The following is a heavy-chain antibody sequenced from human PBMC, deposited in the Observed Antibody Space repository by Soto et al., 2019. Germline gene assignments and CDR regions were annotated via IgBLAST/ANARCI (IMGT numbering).Heavy chain of an antibody. D-gene: IGHD6-19*01. J-gene: IGHJ5*02. CDR1: GGSFSGYY. CDR3: ARGQQWPPGWFDP. CDR2: INHSGST. V-gene: IGHV4-34*01. Sequence: SETLSLTCAVYGGSFSGYYWSWIRQPPGKELEWIGEINHSGSTNYNPSLKSRVTISVDTSKNQFSLKLSSVTAADTAVYYCARGQQWPPGWFDPWGQGTLVTVSS.